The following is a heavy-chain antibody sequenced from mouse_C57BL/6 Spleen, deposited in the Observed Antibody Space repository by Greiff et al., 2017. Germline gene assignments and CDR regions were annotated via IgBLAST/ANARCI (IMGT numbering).Heavy chain of an antibody. CDR2: INPNNGGT. J-gene: IGHJ2*01. V-gene: IGHV1-18*01. D-gene: IGHD2-5*01. CDR3: ARGGYSNYGDFDY. Sequence: VQLQQSGPELVKPGASVKIPCKASGYTFTDYNMDWVKQSHGKSLEWIGDINPNNGGTIYNQKFKGKATLTVDKSSSTAYLELRSLTSEDTAVYYCARGGYSNYGDFDYWGQGTTLTVSS. CDR1: GYTFTDYN.